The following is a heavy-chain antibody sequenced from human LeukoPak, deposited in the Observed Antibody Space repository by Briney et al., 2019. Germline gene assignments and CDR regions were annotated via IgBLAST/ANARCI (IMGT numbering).Heavy chain of an antibody. Sequence: SETLSLTCTVSGGSISSSSYYWGWIRQPPGKGLEWIGSIYYSGSTYYNPSLKSRVTISVDTSKNQFSLKLSSVTAADTAVYYCARHRLGELSLRRFDPWGQGTLVTVSS. CDR1: GGSISSSSYY. D-gene: IGHD3-10*01. J-gene: IGHJ5*02. CDR3: ARHRLGELSLRRFDP. V-gene: IGHV4-39*01. CDR2: IYYSGST.